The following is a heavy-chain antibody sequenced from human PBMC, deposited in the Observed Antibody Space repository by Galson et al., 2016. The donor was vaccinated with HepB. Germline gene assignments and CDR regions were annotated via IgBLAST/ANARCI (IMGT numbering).Heavy chain of an antibody. D-gene: IGHD1-26*01. CDR2: VSDDGTHT. CDR3: AKSLIVGPTMNWYFDL. Sequence: SLRLSCAASGFTFSSHAMHWVRQAPGKGLEWVAIVSDDGTHTDYADSVKGRFTISRDNSKNTLYLQMNSLRAEDTAVYYCAKSLIVGPTMNWYFDLWGRGTLVTVSS. V-gene: IGHV3-30-3*02. CDR1: GFTFSSHA. J-gene: IGHJ2*01.